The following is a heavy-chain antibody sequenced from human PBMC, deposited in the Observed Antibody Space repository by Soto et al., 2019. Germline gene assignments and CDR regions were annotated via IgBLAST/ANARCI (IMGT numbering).Heavy chain of an antibody. D-gene: IGHD6-13*01. CDR1: GGTFSSYA. CDR2: IIPIFGTA. J-gene: IGHJ4*02. CDR3: ARDQGAGPSEH. V-gene: IGHV1-69*13. Sequence: SVKVSCKASGGTFSSYAISWVRQAPGQGLEWMGGIIPIFGTANYAQKFQGRVTITADESTSTAYMELRSLRSDDTAVYYCARDQGAGPSEHWGQGTLVTVSS.